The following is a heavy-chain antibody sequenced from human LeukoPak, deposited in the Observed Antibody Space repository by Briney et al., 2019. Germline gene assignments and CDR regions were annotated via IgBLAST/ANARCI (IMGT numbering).Heavy chain of an antibody. Sequence: PSQTLSLTCTVSGGSISSGDYYWNWIRQPPGKGLEWIGEINHSGSTNYNPSLKSRVTISVDTSQNQFSLNLSSVTAADTAVYYCARGRSAYDGSGYYYGNWGQGTLVTVSS. V-gene: IGHV4-30-4*08. J-gene: IGHJ4*02. CDR3: ARGRSAYDGSGYYYGN. D-gene: IGHD3-22*01. CDR2: INHSGST. CDR1: GGSISSGDYY.